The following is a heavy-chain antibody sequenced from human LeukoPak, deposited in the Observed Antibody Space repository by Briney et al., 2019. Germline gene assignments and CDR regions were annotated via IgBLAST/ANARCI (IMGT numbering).Heavy chain of an antibody. J-gene: IGHJ4*02. D-gene: IGHD6-13*01. V-gene: IGHV4-39*07. Sequence: SETLSLTCTVSGASVSSNNYYWGWIRQPPGKGLEWIGSIYHSGSTYYNPSLKSRVTISVDTSKNQFSLKLSSVTAADTAVYYCARERHSSSWYDTFDYWGQGTLVTVSS. CDR2: IYHSGST. CDR3: ARERHSSSWYDTFDY. CDR1: GASVSSNNYY.